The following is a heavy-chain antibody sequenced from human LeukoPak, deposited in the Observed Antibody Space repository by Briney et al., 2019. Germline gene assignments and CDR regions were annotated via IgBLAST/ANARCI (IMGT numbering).Heavy chain of an antibody. CDR2: INPNSGGT. J-gene: IGHJ5*02. CDR3: ARAGSSGWQNWFDP. CDR1: GYTFTGYY. Sequence: ASVKVSCKASGYTFTGYYMHWVRQAPGQGLGWMGWINPNSGGTNYAQKFQGRVTMTRDTSISTAYMELRSLRSDDTAVYYCARAGSSGWQNWFDPWGQGTLVTVSS. D-gene: IGHD6-19*01. V-gene: IGHV1-2*02.